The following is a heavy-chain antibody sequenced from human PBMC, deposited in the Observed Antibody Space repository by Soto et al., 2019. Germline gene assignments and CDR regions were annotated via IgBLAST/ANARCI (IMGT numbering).Heavy chain of an antibody. CDR3: ARPSCEGSPSDAFDI. D-gene: IGHD3-10*01. Sequence: PGESLKISCKGSGYSFTTYWIGWVRQMPGKGLEWMGIIYPGDSETRYSPSFQGQVTISGDKSISTVFLQWTSLKASDTAVYYCARPSCEGSPSDAFDIWGQGTMVTVSS. CDR2: IYPGDSET. CDR1: GYSFTTYW. V-gene: IGHV5-51*01. J-gene: IGHJ3*02.